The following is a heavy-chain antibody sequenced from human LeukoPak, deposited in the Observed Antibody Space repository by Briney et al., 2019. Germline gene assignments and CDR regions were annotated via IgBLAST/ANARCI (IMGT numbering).Heavy chain of an antibody. CDR3: AKDPRQYTIFGVVINDLDY. CDR1: GFTFSSYG. J-gene: IGHJ4*02. CDR2: IRYDGSNK. D-gene: IGHD3-3*01. Sequence: GGSLRLSCAASGFTFSSYGMHWVRQAPGKGLEWVAFIRYDGSNKYYADSVKGRFTISRDNSKNTLYLQMSSLRAEDTAVYYCAKDPRQYTIFGVVINDLDYWGQETLVTVSS. V-gene: IGHV3-30*02.